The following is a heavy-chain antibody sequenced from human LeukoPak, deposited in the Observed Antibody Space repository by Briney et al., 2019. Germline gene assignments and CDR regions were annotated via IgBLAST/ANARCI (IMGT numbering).Heavy chain of an antibody. J-gene: IGHJ4*02. CDR3: AIGTNFDY. CDR1: GYTFTDYY. V-gene: IGHV1-69-2*01. CDR2: VDPEDGET. Sequence: ASVKVSCKVSGYTFTDYYMHWVQQASGKGLEWMGLVDPEDGETIYAEKFQGRVTITADTSTDTAYMELSSLRSEDTAVYYCAIGTNFDYWGQGTLVTVSS.